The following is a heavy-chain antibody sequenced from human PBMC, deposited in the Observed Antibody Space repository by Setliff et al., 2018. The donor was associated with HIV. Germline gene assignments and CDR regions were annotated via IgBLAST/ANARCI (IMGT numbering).Heavy chain of an antibody. CDR3: ARERDSNGYQFDY. V-gene: IGHV1-3*03. CDR1: GSTFTNYA. J-gene: IGHJ4*02. D-gene: IGHD3-22*01. CDR2: INVDSGNT. Sequence: ASVKVSCKASGSTFTNYAIHWVRQAPGQRLGWMGWINVDSGNTKYLQDLQGRVTVTKDRSASTAYMEVSNLRSEDMAVYYCARERDSNGYQFDYWGQGTLVTVSS.